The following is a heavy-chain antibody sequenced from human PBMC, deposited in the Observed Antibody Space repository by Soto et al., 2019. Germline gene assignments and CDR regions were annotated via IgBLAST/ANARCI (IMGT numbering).Heavy chain of an antibody. CDR3: ARARNYDILTGYGGYGMDV. CDR2: IIPIFGTA. CDR1: GGTFSSYA. D-gene: IGHD3-9*01. V-gene: IGHV1-69*01. J-gene: IGHJ6*02. Sequence: QVQLVQSGAEVKKPGSSVKVSCKASGGTFSSYAISWVRQAPGQGLEWMVGIIPIFGTANYAQKFQGRVTITADESTSTAYMELSSLRSEDTAVYYCARARNYDILTGYGGYGMDVWGQGTTVTVSS.